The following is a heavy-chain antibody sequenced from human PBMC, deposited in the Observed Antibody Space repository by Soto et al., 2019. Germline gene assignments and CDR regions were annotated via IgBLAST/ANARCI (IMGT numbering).Heavy chain of an antibody. V-gene: IGHV3-15*01. Sequence: EVQLVESGGGLVKPGGSLRLSCAASGFTFSNAWMSWVRQAPGKGLEWVGRVKSKTDGGTTDYAAPVKGRFTISRDDSKNTLCLQTNSLKTEDTAVYYCTRQGGAYYGSLWPHNWFDPWGQGTLVTVSS. CDR3: TRQGGAYYGSLWPHNWFDP. CDR1: GFTFSNAW. D-gene: IGHD3-10*01. CDR2: VKSKTDGGTT. J-gene: IGHJ5*02.